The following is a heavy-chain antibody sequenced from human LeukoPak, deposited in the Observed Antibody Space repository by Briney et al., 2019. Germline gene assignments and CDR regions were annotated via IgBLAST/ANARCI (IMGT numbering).Heavy chain of an antibody. CDR2: ISYDGSNK. Sequence: GGSLRLSCAASGFTFSSYGMHWVRQAPGKGLEWVAVISYDGSNKYYADSVKGRFTISRDNSKNTLYLQMNSLRAEDTAVYYCAKDLYNWNDVGVDYWGQGTLVTVSS. CDR3: AKDLYNWNDVGVDY. D-gene: IGHD1-20*01. J-gene: IGHJ4*02. CDR1: GFTFSSYG. V-gene: IGHV3-30*18.